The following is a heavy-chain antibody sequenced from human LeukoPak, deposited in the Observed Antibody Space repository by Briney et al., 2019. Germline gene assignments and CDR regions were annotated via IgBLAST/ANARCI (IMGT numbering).Heavy chain of an antibody. CDR2: ISAYNGNT. D-gene: IGHD4-11*01. J-gene: IGHJ6*02. CDR3: ARVMTTVTGYYGMDV. Sequence: GASVKVSCKASGYTFTSYGISWVRQAPGQGLEWMGWISAYNGNTNYAQKLQGRVTMTTDTSTSTAYMELRSLRSEDTAVYYCARVMTTVTGYYGMDVWGQGTTVTVSS. CDR1: GYTFTSYG. V-gene: IGHV1-18*01.